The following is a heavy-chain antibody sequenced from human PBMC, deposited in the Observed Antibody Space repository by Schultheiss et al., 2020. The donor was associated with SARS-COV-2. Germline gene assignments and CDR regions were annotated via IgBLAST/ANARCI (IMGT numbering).Heavy chain of an antibody. CDR1: GFTVSSNY. Sequence: GGSLRLSCAASGFTVSSNYMSWVRQAPGKGLEWVAVISYDGSNKYYADSVKGRFTISRDNSKNTLYLQMNSLRAEDTAVYYCARVEMATESDYWGQGTLVTVSS. V-gene: IGHV3-30*03. CDR2: ISYDGSNK. D-gene: IGHD5-24*01. CDR3: ARVEMATESDY. J-gene: IGHJ4*02.